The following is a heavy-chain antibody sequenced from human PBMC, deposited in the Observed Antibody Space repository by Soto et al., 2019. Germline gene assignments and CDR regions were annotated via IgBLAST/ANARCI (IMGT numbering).Heavy chain of an antibody. V-gene: IGHV4-30-4*01. CDR2: IYSSGST. CDR1: GGSISSCDYY. Sequence: QVQLQESGPGLVKPSQTLSLTCTVSGGSISSCDYYWSWIRQPPGKGLEWIGYIYSSGSTYYNPSLKSRVTISVDTSKNQFSLKLSSVTSADTAVYYCARQAPREDWFDPWGQGTLVTVSS. J-gene: IGHJ5*02. D-gene: IGHD1-26*01. CDR3: ARQAPREDWFDP.